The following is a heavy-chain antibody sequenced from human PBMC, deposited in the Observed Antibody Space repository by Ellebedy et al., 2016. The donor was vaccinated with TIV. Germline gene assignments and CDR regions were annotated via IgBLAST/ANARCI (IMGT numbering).Heavy chain of an antibody. D-gene: IGHD3-3*01. J-gene: IGHJ4*02. CDR3: AVPVVGTSSIFVFDY. Sequence: PGGSLRLSCAASGFTVSSNYINWVRQAPGKGLEWVSVIYRGGPTSYAASVRGRFIISRDNSKTTVFLQMNSLRADDTAVYFCAVPVVGTSSIFVFDYWGQGTLVTVSS. CDR1: GFTVSSNY. V-gene: IGHV3-66*01. CDR2: IYRGGPT.